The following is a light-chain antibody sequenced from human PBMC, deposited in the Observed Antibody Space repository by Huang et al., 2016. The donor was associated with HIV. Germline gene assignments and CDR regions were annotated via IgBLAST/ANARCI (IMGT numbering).Light chain of an antibody. V-gene: IGKV2-28*01. CDR3: MQALQTPRT. J-gene: IGKJ5*01. Sequence: IVITQSPLSLPVTPGEPASISCRSSQSLLHSHGYNYLDWYLQKPGQAPQLLISLSSNRPSGVPERFSGSGSVTDFTLKISRVEAEDVGVYFCMQALQTPRTFGQGTRLEIK. CDR1: QSLLHSHGYNY. CDR2: LSS.